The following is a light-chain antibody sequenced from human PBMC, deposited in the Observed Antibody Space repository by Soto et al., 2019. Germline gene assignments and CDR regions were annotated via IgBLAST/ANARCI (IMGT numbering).Light chain of an antibody. CDR2: DVT. CDR3: SSYSSSSTHVV. J-gene: IGLJ2*01. CDR1: SSDVGDFNY. V-gene: IGLV2-14*03. Sequence: QSALTQPASVSGSPGRSVTISCTGSSSDVGDFNYVSWYQHLPGRAPKLIIYDVTNRPSGISYRFSASKSGRMASLSISGLQAEDEADYYCSSYSSSSTHVVFGGGTKLTVL.